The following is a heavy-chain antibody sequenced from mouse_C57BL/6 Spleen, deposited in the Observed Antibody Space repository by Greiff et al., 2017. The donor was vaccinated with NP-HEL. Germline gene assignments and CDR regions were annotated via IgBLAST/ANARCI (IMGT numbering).Heavy chain of an antibody. CDR1: GYTFTDYN. V-gene: IGHV1-18*01. CDR2: INPNNGGT. J-gene: IGHJ2*01. CDR3: ARRYGSSPYYFDY. Sequence: EVKLVESGPELVKPGASVKIPCKASGYTFTDYNMDWVKQSHGKSLEWIGDINPNNGGTIYNQKFKGKATLTVDKSSSTAYMELRSLTSEDTAVYYCARRYGSSPYYFDYWGQGTTLTVSS. D-gene: IGHD1-1*01.